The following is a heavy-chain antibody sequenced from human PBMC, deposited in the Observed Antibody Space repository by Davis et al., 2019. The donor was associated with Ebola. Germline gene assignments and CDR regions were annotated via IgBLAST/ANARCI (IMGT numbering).Heavy chain of an antibody. CDR2: INRGGSPK. Sequence: GESLKISCAASGFTFSNYGMNWVRQAPGKALEWVSYINRGGSPKYYADSVKGRFTISRDNSKNTVYLQMNSLRPEDTAVYYCATDPHDTFYHFDVRGQGTLVTVSS. CDR3: ATDPHDTFYHFDV. V-gene: IGHV3-48*04. D-gene: IGHD2/OR15-2a*01. CDR1: GFTFSNYG. J-gene: IGHJ4*02.